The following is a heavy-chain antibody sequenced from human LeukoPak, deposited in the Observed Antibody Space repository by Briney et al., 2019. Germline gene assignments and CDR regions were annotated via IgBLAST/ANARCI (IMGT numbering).Heavy chain of an antibody. D-gene: IGHD3-10*01. CDR3: ARGRGPYGWFDP. Sequence: QAGGSLRLSCAASGFTSSSYWMHWVRQAPGKGLVWVSRINSDGSSINYADSVKGRFTISRDNAKSTLYLQMNSLRAEDAAVYYCARGRGPYGWFDPWGQGTLVTVSS. V-gene: IGHV3-74*01. J-gene: IGHJ5*02. CDR2: INSDGSSI. CDR1: GFTSSSYW.